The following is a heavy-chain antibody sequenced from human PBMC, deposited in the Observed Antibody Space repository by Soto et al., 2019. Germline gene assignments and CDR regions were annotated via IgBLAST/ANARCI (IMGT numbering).Heavy chain of an antibody. Sequence: PSETLSLTCTVSGGSISSYYWSWIRQPPGKGLEWIGYIYYSGSTNYNPSLKSRVTISVDTSKNQFSLKLSSVTAADTAVYYCARVPGIKYGLDYWGQGTLVTVS. D-gene: IGHD5-12*01. CDR3: ARVPGIKYGLDY. CDR1: GGSISSYY. J-gene: IGHJ4*02. CDR2: IYYSGST. V-gene: IGHV4-59*01.